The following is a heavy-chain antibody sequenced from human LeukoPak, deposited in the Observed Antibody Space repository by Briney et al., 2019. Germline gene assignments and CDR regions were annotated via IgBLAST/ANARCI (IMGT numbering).Heavy chain of an antibody. CDR1: GFTFSSYS. J-gene: IGHJ4*02. V-gene: IGHV3-21*01. D-gene: IGHD3-10*01. CDR3: ARGWFGELWYYFDY. CDR2: ISSSSSYI. Sequence: GGSLRLSCAASGFTFSSYSMKWVRQAPGKGLEWVSSISSSSSYIYYADSVKGRFTISRDNAKNSLYLQMNSLRAEDTAVYYCARGWFGELWYYFDYWGQGTLVTVSS.